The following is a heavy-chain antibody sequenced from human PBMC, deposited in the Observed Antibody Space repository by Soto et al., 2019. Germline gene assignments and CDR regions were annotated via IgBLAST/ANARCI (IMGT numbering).Heavy chain of an antibody. CDR3: ARDGVWFGELLTHAFDI. Sequence: SETLSLTCTVSGGSISGGDYYWSWIRQPPGKGLEWIGYINYSGNTYYNPSLESRATVSIDTSKNQFSLKLSSVTAADMAVYFCARDGVWFGELLTHAFDIWGQGTMVTVSS. J-gene: IGHJ3*02. V-gene: IGHV4-30-4*01. D-gene: IGHD3-10*01. CDR2: INYSGNT. CDR1: GGSISGGDYY.